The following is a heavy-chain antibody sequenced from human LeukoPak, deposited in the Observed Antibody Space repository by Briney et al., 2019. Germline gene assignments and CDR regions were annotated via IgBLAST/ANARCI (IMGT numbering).Heavy chain of an antibody. CDR1: GFTFSSHS. Sequence: GESLRLSCAASGFTFSSHSMNWVRQAPGKGLEWISYISSSSSTISYADSVKGRFTISRDNAKNSLYLQMNSLRGEDTAVYYCARGYGGWGYWGQGTLVTVSS. V-gene: IGHV3-48*01. CDR2: ISSSSSTI. D-gene: IGHD4-23*01. CDR3: ARGYGGWGY. J-gene: IGHJ4*02.